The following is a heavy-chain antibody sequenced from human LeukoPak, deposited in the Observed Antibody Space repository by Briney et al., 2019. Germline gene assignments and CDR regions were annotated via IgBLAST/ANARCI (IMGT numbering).Heavy chain of an antibody. CDR3: ARVGGGEWELLEDY. CDR1: GFTFSDHY. J-gene: IGHJ4*02. CDR2: TRNKANSYTT. V-gene: IGHV3-72*01. D-gene: IGHD1-26*01. Sequence: GGSLRLSCAAYGFTFSDHYMDWVRQAPGKGLEWVGRTRNKANSYTTEYAASVKGRFTISRDDSKNSLYLQMNSLKTEDTAVYYCARVGGGEWELLEDYWGQGTLVTVSS.